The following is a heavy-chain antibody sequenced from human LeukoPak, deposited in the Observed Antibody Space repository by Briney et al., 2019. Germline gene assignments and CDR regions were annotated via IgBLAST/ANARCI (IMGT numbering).Heavy chain of an antibody. CDR1: GFTFSSYA. Sequence: GGSLRLSCAASGFTFSSYAMSWVRQAPGKGLEWVSALSPSGGITYYEDSVKGRFTISRDNSKNTLHLQMNSLRAEDTAVYYCAKGVNYFVLEYWGQGTLVTVSS. CDR2: LSPSGGIT. D-gene: IGHD3-10*02. V-gene: IGHV3-23*01. CDR3: AKGVNYFVLEY. J-gene: IGHJ4*02.